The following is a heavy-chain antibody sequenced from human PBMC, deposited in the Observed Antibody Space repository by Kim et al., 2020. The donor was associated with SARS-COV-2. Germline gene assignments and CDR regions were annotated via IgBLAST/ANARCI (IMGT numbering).Heavy chain of an antibody. D-gene: IGHD3-16*02. CDR3: ARLILGDDYIWGRHRYTVYFVQ. V-gene: IGHV5-51*01. J-gene: IGHJ1*01. Sequence: GESLKISCKASGYSFSSYWIGRVRQKPGQGLEWVGIIYPPDSLTKYSPSLQGQVTISVDESISTAYLQCSSLRASDTAIYSCARLILGDDYIWGRHRYTVYFVQWGQGTLVTVAS. CDR1: GYSFSSYW. CDR2: IYPPDSLT.